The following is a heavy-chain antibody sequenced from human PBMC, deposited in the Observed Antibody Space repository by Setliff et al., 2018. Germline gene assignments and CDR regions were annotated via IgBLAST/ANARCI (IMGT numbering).Heavy chain of an antibody. V-gene: IGHV3-23*01. J-gene: IGHJ4*02. CDR1: GFTFSSYA. CDR3: ARGVTVAVTHLDY. CDR2: ISGSAQTT. D-gene: IGHD6-19*01. Sequence: PGGSLRLSCAASGFTFSSYAITWVRQAPGKGLEWVSMISGSAQTTYYADSVKGRFTISRDNSKNTVYLEMNSLRAEDTAVYYCARGVTVAVTHLDYWGQGALVTVSS.